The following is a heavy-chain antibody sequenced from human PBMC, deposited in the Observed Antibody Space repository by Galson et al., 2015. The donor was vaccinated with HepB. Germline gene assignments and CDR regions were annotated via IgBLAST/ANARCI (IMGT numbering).Heavy chain of an antibody. Sequence: SLRLSCAASGFTFSNYGIHWVRQAPGKGLEWVALICYDGINKYYADSVKGRFTISRDNSKNTLYLQVNSLRAEDMAVYYCARRISLVRGIITKPDYYYGMDVWGQGTTVTVAS. CDR1: GFTFSNYG. V-gene: IGHV3-33*01. J-gene: IGHJ6*02. CDR3: ARRISLVRGIITKPDYYYGMDV. CDR2: ICYDGINK. D-gene: IGHD3-10*01.